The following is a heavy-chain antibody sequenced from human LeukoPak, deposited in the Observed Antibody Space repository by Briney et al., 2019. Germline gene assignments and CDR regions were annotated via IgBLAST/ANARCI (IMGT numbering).Heavy chain of an antibody. V-gene: IGHV3-48*03. Sequence: GGSLRLSCEVSGFSFSSYEMNWVRQAPGKGLEWGSYISRSATTISYADSVKGRFTISRDNAKNSLYLQMNSLRTEDTAVYYCARSLDTAMVLSPSYFDSWGQGTLVTVSS. J-gene: IGHJ4*02. D-gene: IGHD5-18*01. CDR2: ISRSATTI. CDR1: GFSFSSYE. CDR3: ARSLDTAMVLSPSYFDS.